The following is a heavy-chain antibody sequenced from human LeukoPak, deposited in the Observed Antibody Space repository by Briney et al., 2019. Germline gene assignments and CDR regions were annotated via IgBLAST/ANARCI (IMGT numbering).Heavy chain of an antibody. V-gene: IGHV4-31*03. D-gene: IGHD3-3*01. CDR2: IYYSGST. CDR3: ARGRVNWFDP. Sequence: PSETLSLTCTVSGRSISSGAYYWSWIRQHPGKGLEWIGYIYYSGSTYYSPSLKSRVTISVDTSKNQFSLKLSSVTAADTAVYYCARGRVNWFDPWGQGTLVTVSS. J-gene: IGHJ5*02. CDR1: GRSISSGAYY.